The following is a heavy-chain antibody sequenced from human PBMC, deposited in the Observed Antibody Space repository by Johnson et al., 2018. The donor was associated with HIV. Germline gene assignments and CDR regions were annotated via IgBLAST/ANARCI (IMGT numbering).Heavy chain of an antibody. Sequence: QLVESGGGLVQPGRSLRLSCAASGFTFDDYAMHWVRQAPGKGLEWVSGINWNGGSIGYAESVKGRFTISRDNAKNSLYLQMNSLRAEDTALYYCARVSCSSTSCLGDGAFDIWGQGTLVTVSS. CDR1: GFTFDDYA. CDR3: ARVSCSSTSCLGDGAFDI. J-gene: IGHJ3*02. D-gene: IGHD2-2*01. V-gene: IGHV3-9*01. CDR2: INWNGGSI.